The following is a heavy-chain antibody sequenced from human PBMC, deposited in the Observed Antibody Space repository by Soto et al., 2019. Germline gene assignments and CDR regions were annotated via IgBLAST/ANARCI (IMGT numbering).Heavy chain of an antibody. J-gene: IGHJ4*02. CDR2: IDWDDDK. CDR3: ARATIYSYGLQGFDY. D-gene: IGHD5-18*01. V-gene: IGHV2-70*04. CDR1: GFSLSTSGMR. Sequence: SCPTLVNPTQTLTLTCTFSGFSLSTSGMRVSWIRQPPGKALEWLARIDWDDDKFYSTSLKTRLTISKDTSKNQVVLTMTNMDPVDTATYYCARATIYSYGLQGFDYWGQGTLVTVYS.